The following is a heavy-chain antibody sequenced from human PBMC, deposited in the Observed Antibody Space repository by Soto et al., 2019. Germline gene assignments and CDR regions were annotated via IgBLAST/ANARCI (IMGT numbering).Heavy chain of an antibody. Sequence: GGSLRLSCAASGFTFSDYYMSWIRQAPGKGLEWVSYISSSGTTIHYADSVKGRFTISRDNARNSLFLQMNSLRADDTAVYFWAIGPGSYCVVGYWYFDYWGRGALVTVSS. CDR3: AIGPGSYCVVGYWYFDY. CDR2: ISSSGTTI. J-gene: IGHJ4*02. V-gene: IGHV3-11*04. CDR1: GFTFSDYY. D-gene: IGHD2-21*01.